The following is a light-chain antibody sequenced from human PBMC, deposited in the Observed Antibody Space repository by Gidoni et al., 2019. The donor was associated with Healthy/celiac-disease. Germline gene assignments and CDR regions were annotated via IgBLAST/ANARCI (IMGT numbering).Light chain of an antibody. CDR2: GAS. J-gene: IGKJ2*04. CDR1: QSVSSSY. V-gene: IGKV3D-7*01. Sequence: PGERVTLSCRASQSVSSSYLTWYQQKPGQAPRLLIYGASTRATSIPARFSGSGSGTDFTLTISSLQPEDFAVYYCQQDYNPCSFGQXTKLEIK. CDR3: QQDYNPCS.